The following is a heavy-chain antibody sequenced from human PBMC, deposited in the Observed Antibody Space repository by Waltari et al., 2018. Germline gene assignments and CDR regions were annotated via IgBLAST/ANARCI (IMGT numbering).Heavy chain of an antibody. V-gene: IGHV1-46*01. J-gene: IGHJ4*02. CDR1: GYIFPNYY. D-gene: IGHD3-10*01. Sequence: QVQLVQSGAEVKKPGASVTVSCKASGYIFPNYYVHWVRQAPGQGLEWMGIINPSGGSTRNAQKFQGRVTMTRDTSTSTVHMEMSSLRSEDTAVYYCARAGAVRGRYYFDYWGQGSLVTVSS. CDR2: INPSGGST. CDR3: ARAGAVRGRYYFDY.